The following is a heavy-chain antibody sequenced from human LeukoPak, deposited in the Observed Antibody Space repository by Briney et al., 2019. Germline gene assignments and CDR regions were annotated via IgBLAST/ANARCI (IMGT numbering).Heavy chain of an antibody. J-gene: IGHJ4*02. CDR3: ARHTLYRPAAPFDY. D-gene: IGHD6-13*01. V-gene: IGHV4-4*07. Sequence: SETLSLTCTVSGGSISNYYWSWIRQPAGKGLEWIGRIYTSGSTNYDPSLKSRVTMSVDTSKNQFSLKLSSVTAADTAVYYCARHTLYRPAAPFDYWGQGSLVTVSS. CDR1: GGSISNYY. CDR2: IYTSGST.